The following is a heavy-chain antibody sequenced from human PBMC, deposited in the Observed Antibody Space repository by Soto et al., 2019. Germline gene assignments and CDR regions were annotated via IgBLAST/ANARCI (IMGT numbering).Heavy chain of an antibody. CDR1: GGSFSGSY. D-gene: IGHD3-3*01. V-gene: IGHV4-34*01. J-gene: IGHJ5*02. CDR2: INHSGST. Sequence: PSETLSLTCAVYGGSFSGSYWSWIRQPPGKGLEWIGEINHSGSTNYNPSLKSRVTISVDTSKNQFSLKLSSVTAADTAVYYCARRITIFGNWFDPWGQATLVTVSS. CDR3: ARRITIFGNWFDP.